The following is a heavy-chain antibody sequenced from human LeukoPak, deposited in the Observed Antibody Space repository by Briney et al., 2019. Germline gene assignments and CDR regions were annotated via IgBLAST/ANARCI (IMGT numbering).Heavy chain of an antibody. D-gene: IGHD1-20*01. CDR2: IYSGGST. Sequence: GGSLRLSCAASGFTVSSNYMSWVRQAPGKGLEWVSVIYSGGSTYYADSVKGRFTISRDNSKNTLYLQMNSLRAEDTAVYYCAGGITGTLETYYYYGMDVWGQGTTVTVSS. J-gene: IGHJ6*02. CDR3: AGGITGTLETYYYYGMDV. V-gene: IGHV3-53*01. CDR1: GFTVSSNY.